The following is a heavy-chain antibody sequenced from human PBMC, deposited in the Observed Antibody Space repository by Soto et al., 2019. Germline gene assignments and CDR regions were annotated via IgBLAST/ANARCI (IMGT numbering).Heavy chain of an antibody. Sequence: GWSLRLSCAASGFTFSSYVMQWVRQATGKGLEWVSAIGTAGDTYYPGSVKGRFTISRENAKNSLYLQMNSLRAGDTAVYYCARSPPGGYHYYYGMDVWGQGTTVTVSS. CDR2: IGTAGDT. CDR3: ARSPPGGYHYYYGMDV. D-gene: IGHD3-22*01. CDR1: GFTFSSYV. J-gene: IGHJ6*02. V-gene: IGHV3-13*04.